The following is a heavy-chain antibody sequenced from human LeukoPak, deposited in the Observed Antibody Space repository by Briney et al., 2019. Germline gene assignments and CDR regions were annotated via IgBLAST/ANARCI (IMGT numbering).Heavy chain of an antibody. CDR1: GGSISSSNW. CDR2: IYYSGST. J-gene: IGHJ4*02. CDR3: ARGDSGESFDY. D-gene: IGHD3-10*01. Sequence: SETLSLTCAVSGGSISSSNWWSWIRQHPGKGLEWIGYIYYSGSTYYNPSLKSRVTISVDTSKNQFSLKLSSVTAADTAVYYCARGDSGESFDYWGQGTLVTVSS. V-gene: IGHV4-31*11.